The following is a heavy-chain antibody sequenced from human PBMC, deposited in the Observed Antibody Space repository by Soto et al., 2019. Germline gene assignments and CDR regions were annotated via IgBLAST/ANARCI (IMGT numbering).Heavy chain of an antibody. CDR3: ARGSTMVRGVILDAFDI. D-gene: IGHD3-10*01. CDR2: IGTAGDT. CDR1: GFTFSSYD. V-gene: IGHV3-13*04. Sequence: GGSLRLSCAAAGFTFSSYDMHWVRQATGKGLEWVSAIGTAGDTYYPGSVKGRFTISRENAKNSLYLQMNSLRAGDTAVYYCARGSTMVRGVILDAFDIWGQGTMVTVSS. J-gene: IGHJ3*02.